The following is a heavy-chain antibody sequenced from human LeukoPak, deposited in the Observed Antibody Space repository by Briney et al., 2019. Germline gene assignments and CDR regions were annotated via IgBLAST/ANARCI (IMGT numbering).Heavy chain of an antibody. CDR1: GFTFSNAW. V-gene: IGHV3-15*01. D-gene: IGHD3-22*01. Sequence: GGSLRLSCAASGFTFSNAWMSWVRRAPGKGLEWVGRIKSKTDGGTTDYAAPVKGRFTISRDDSKNTLYLQMNSLKTEDTAVYYYTTPYYYDSSGYYLRDDYWGQGTLVTVSS. J-gene: IGHJ4*02. CDR2: IKSKTDGGTT. CDR3: TTPYYYDSSGYYLRDDY.